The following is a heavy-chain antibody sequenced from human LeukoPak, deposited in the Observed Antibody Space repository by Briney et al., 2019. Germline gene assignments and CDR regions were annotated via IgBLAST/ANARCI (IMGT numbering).Heavy chain of an antibody. CDR2: INHSGST. CDR1: GGSFSGYY. Sequence: SETLSLTCAVYGGSFSGYYWSWIRQLPGKGLEWIGEINHSGSTNYNPSLKSRVTISVDTSKNQFSLKLSSVTAADTAVYYCARGRLLLRGMDVWGKGTTVTVSS. CDR3: ARGRLLLRGMDV. D-gene: IGHD2-15*01. V-gene: IGHV4-34*01. J-gene: IGHJ6*04.